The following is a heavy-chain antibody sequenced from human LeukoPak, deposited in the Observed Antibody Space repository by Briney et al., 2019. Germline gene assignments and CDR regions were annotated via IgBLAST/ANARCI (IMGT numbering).Heavy chain of an antibody. J-gene: IGHJ5*02. D-gene: IGHD2-2*02. V-gene: IGHV1-69*13. CDR1: GGTFSSYA. CDR2: IIPIFGTA. CDR3: ARGSDCSSTSCYITNWFDP. Sequence: GASVKVSCKASGGTFSSYAISWVRQAPGQGLEWMGGIIPIFGTANYAQKFQGRVTITADESTSTAYMELSSLRSEDTAAYYCARGSDCSSTSCYITNWFDPWGQGTLVTVSS.